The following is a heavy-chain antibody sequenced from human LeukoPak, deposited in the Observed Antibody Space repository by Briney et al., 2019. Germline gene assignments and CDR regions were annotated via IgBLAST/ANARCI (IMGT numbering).Heavy chain of an antibody. V-gene: IGHV1-46*01. CDR1: GYSFSSYY. Sequence: ASVKVSCKASGYSFSSYYMIWVRQAPGQGLEWMGIINPSGGSTYYAQKFQGRVTMTRDMSTSTVYMELSSLRSEDTALYYCASGSHVRVYDSNPYYGHYWGQGTLVTVSS. D-gene: IGHD3-22*01. CDR3: ASGSHVRVYDSNPYYGHY. J-gene: IGHJ4*02. CDR2: INPSGGST.